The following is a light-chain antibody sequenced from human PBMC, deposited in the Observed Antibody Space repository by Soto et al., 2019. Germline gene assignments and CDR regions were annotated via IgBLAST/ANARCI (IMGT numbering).Light chain of an antibody. V-gene: IGKV2-28*01. J-gene: IGKJ1*01. Sequence: IVMTQSPLSLPVTPGEPASISCRSSQSLLHSNGYNYLDWYLQKPGQSPQLLIYLGSNRASGAPDRFRGSGSGTDFTLRISRVEAEDVGVYYCMQALQTPPTFGQGTKVDIK. CDR3: MQALQTPPT. CDR1: QSLLHSNGYNY. CDR2: LGS.